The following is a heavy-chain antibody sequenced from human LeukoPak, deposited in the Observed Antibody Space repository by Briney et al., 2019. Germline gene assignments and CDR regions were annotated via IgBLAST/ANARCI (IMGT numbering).Heavy chain of an antibody. Sequence: PSETVSLTCTVSGGSISSGNYLWPWIRQPGGKGLEWIGGCYTSESTNHNPSLKSRVTISVDTSKNQFSLKLSAVTAADTAVYYCARDPGSGWYGVDYWGQGTLVTVSS. CDR1: GGSISSGNYL. V-gene: IGHV4-61*02. D-gene: IGHD6-19*01. J-gene: IGHJ4*02. CDR3: ARDPGSGWYGVDY. CDR2: CYTSEST.